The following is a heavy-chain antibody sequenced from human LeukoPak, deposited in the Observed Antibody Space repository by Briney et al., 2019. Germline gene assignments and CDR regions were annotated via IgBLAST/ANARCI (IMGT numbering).Heavy chain of an antibody. V-gene: IGHV5-51*01. CDR3: AKSGGSRPLYFDY. CDR2: IYPGDSDT. CDR1: GQTFSNHW. D-gene: IGHD2-15*01. J-gene: IGHJ4*02. Sequence: GESLKISCKGSGQTFSNHWIGWVRQMPGRGLEWMGIIYPGDSDTRYSPSFQGQVTISADKSITTAYIQWSSLKASDTAMYFCAKSGGSRPLYFDYWGQGALVTVSS.